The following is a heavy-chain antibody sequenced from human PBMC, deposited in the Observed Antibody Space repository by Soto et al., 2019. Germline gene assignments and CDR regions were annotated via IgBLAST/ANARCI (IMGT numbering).Heavy chain of an antibody. CDR3: ARDGSERGDYYFEY. D-gene: IGHD1-1*01. V-gene: IGHV3-53*04. Sequence: PGGSLRLSCAASGFTVSSNYMSWVRQAPGKGLEWVSVIYSGGSTYYADSVKGRFTISRHNSKNTLYLQMNSLRAEDTAVYYCARDGSERGDYYFEYWGQGTLVTVS. CDR2: IYSGGST. J-gene: IGHJ4*02. CDR1: GFTVSSNY.